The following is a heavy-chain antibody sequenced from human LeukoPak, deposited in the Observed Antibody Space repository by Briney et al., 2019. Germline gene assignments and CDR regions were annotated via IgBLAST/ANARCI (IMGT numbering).Heavy chain of an antibody. J-gene: IGHJ3*02. CDR2: IYTSGST. CDR1: GGSISSGSYY. D-gene: IGHD1-26*01. Sequence: SETLSLTCTVSGGSISSGSYYWTWVRQPAGKGLEWIGRIYTSGSTNYNPSLKSRVTTSVDTSKNQFSLKLSSVTAADAAVYYCARGGAIPLIWGQGTMVTVSS. V-gene: IGHV4-61*02. CDR3: ARGGAIPLI.